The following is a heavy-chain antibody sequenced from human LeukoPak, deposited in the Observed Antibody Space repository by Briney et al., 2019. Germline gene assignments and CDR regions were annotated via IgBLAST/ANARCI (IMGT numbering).Heavy chain of an antibody. J-gene: IGHJ2*01. CDR2: IYHSGST. Sequence: SETLSLTCAVSGYSISSGYYWGWIRQPPGKGLEWIGSIYHSGSTYYNPSLKSRVTISVDTSKNQFSLKLSSVTAAHTAVYYCASHYMVRGPLSYWYFDLWGRGTLVTVSS. CDR1: GYSISSGYY. D-gene: IGHD3-10*01. V-gene: IGHV4-38-2*01. CDR3: ASHYMVRGPLSYWYFDL.